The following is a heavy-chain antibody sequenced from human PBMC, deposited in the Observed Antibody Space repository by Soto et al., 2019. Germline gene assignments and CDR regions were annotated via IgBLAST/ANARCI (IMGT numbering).Heavy chain of an antibody. D-gene: IGHD3-3*01. CDR2: IYWDDDK. Sequence: QITLRESGPAVVKPTQTLTLTCTFSGFSLNTPGGGVGWIRQPPGKALEWVALIYWDDDKRYNPSLKRRLVITKDSSKNQVILTMTNVDPVDTAAYYCAHLVTADDSEYFDCWGQGTLVPVSP. V-gene: IGHV2-5*02. CDR1: GFSLNTPGGG. CDR3: AHLVTADDSEYFDC. J-gene: IGHJ4*02.